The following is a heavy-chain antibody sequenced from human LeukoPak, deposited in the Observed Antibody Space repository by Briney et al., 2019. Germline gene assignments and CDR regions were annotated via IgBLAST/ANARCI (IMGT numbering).Heavy chain of an antibody. CDR3: AQIGAVLIWSIDN. D-gene: IGHD3-10*01. V-gene: IGHV3-7*01. CDR1: GFTFSSYW. CDR2: IKQDGSEK. Sequence: GGSLRLSCAASGFTFSSYWMSWVRQAPGKGLEWVANIKQDGSEKYYVDSVKGRFTISRDNAKNSLYLQMNSLRAEDTAVYYCAQIGAVLIWSIDNWGQGTLVTVSS. J-gene: IGHJ4*02.